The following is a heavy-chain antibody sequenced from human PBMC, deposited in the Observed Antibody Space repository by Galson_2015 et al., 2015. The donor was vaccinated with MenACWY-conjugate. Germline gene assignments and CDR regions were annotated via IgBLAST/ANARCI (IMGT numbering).Heavy chain of an antibody. CDR2: IKADGSFS. V-gene: IGHV3-74*01. CDR1: GFTFSNYW. CDR3: ARDNNGSFDP. D-gene: IGHD1/OR15-1a*01. J-gene: IGHJ5*02. Sequence: SLRLSCAASGFTFSNYWMHWVRQPPGKGLEWVSYIKADGSFSNYADSVKGRFTISTDNAKNMVYLQMDGLGDEDTAVYSCARDNNGSFDPWGQGTLVTVSS.